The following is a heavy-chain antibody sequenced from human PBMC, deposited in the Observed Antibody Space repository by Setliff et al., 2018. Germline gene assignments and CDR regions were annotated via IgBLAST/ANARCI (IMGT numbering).Heavy chain of an antibody. J-gene: IGHJ4*02. CDR2: IKSKTDGGTI. CDR1: GFTFSNAW. V-gene: IGHV3-15*01. Sequence: GGSLRLSCAASGFTFSNAWLSWVRQAPGKGLEWVGRIKSKTDGGTIDYAAPVKGRFIISGDESENTLYLQMNNLKTEDTGVYYCTTDRRGGCSGASCYDFDYWGQGTLVTVSS. CDR3: TTDRRGGCSGASCYDFDY. D-gene: IGHD2-15*01.